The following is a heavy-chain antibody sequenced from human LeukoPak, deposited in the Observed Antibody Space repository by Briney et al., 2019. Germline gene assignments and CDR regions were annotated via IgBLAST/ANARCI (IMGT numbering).Heavy chain of an antibody. CDR3: AKDEGSSWYPPSYYYGMDV. J-gene: IGHJ6*02. D-gene: IGHD6-13*01. Sequence: GGSLRLSCAASGFTFSSYAMSWVRQAPGKGLGWVSAINGSGGSTYYADSVKGRFTISRDNSKNTLYLQMNSLRAEDTAVYYCAKDEGSSWYPPSYYYGMDVWGQGTTVTVSS. CDR1: GFTFSSYA. CDR2: INGSGGST. V-gene: IGHV3-23*01.